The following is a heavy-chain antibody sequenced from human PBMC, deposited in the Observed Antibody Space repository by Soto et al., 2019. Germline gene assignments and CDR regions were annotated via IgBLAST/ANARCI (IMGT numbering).Heavy chain of an antibody. J-gene: IGHJ4*02. V-gene: IGHV3-23*01. CDR2: IRSSGDYT. CDR3: AKVTMIRGVIGYFDY. CDR1: GFTFSTYV. D-gene: IGHD3-10*01. Sequence: GGSLRLSCAASGFTFSTYVMSWVRQAPGKGLEWVSAIRSSGDYTYYVDSVRGRFSISRDNSKNTLFLQMNSLRAEDTAVYYCAKVTMIRGVIGYFDYWGQGTLVTVSS.